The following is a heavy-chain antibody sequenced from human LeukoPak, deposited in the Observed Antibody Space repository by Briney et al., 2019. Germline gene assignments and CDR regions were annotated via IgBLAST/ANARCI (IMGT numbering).Heavy chain of an antibody. V-gene: IGHV3-30*02. J-gene: IGHJ6*03. D-gene: IGHD2-8*01. CDR3: AKDRCSNGIGCYYYYMDV. CDR2: IQNDGGNE. CDR1: GFTFSSYG. Sequence: GGSLRLSCAASGFTFSSYGMHWVRQAPGKGLEWVAYIQNDGGNEQYADSVKGRFSISRDSSKNILYLQMNSLRAEDTAVYYCAKDRCSNGIGCYYYYMDVWGKGTTVTISS.